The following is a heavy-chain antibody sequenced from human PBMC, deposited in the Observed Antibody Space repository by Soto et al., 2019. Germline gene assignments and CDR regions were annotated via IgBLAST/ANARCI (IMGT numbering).Heavy chain of an antibody. V-gene: IGHV4-59*01. Sequence: PSETLSLTCTVSGGSISSYYWSWIRQPPGKGLEWIGYIYYSGSTNYNPSLKSRVTISVDTSKNQFSLKLSSVTAADTAVYYCARERAVYYGSGSYYNFDYWGQGTLVTVSS. D-gene: IGHD3-10*01. CDR2: IYYSGST. J-gene: IGHJ4*02. CDR1: GGSISSYY. CDR3: ARERAVYYGSGSYYNFDY.